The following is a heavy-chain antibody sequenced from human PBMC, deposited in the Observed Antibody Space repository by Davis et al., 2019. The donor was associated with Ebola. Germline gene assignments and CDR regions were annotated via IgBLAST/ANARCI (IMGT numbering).Heavy chain of an antibody. CDR1: GFTLSSYW. D-gene: IGHD1-26*01. J-gene: IGHJ4*02. Sequence: GGSLRLSCGGSGFTLSSYWMTWVRQAPGKGLEWLANIKPDGTQVYYVDSVKGRFTVSRDNAKNSLYLQMNSLRAEDTAVYYCARDGEHYSDLDYWGQGTLVTVSS. CDR3: ARDGEHYSDLDY. V-gene: IGHV3-7*01. CDR2: IKPDGTQV.